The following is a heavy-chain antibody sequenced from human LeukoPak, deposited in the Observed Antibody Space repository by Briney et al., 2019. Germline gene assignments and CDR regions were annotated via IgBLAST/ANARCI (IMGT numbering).Heavy chain of an antibody. CDR2: IYYGGST. J-gene: IGHJ3*02. D-gene: IGHD3-22*01. V-gene: IGHV4-59*01. CDR3: ARSYDSRGYYRAFDI. CDR1: GGSISSYY. Sequence: SETLSLTCTASGGSISSYYWSWIRQPPGKGLEWIGYIYYGGSTNYNPSTQSPVTISKDTSKNQFTLQLSSVTAADTAVYQRARSYDSRGYYRAFDIWGERTMGTVSS.